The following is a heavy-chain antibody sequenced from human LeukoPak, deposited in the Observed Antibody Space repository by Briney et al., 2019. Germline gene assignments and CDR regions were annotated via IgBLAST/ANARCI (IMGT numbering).Heavy chain of an antibody. V-gene: IGHV4-59*08. J-gene: IGHJ4*01. CDR2: IYYSGST. D-gene: IGHD1-1*01. CDR1: GGSISSYY. CDR3: ARHMGLGYTYFYPYFDY. Sequence: SETLSLTCTVSGGSISSYYWSWIRQPPGKGLEWIGYIYYSGSTNYNPSLKSRVTISVDTSKNQFTLKLSSVTAADTAVYYCARHMGLGYTYFYPYFDYWGQGTLVTVSS.